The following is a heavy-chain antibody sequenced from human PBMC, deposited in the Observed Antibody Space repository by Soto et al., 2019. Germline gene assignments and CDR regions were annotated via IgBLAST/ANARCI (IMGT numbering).Heavy chain of an antibody. D-gene: IGHD2-15*01. CDR1: GGSISSYY. J-gene: IGHJ3*02. CDR2: IYYSGST. Sequence: SETLSLTCTVSGGSISSYYWSWIRQPPGKGLEWIGYIYYSGSTNYNPSLKSRVTISVDTSKNQFSLKLSSVTAADTAVYYCARVGRLTAEGDCSGGSCYSSYALDIWGQGTMVTVSS. CDR3: ARVGRLTAEGDCSGGSCYSSYALDI. V-gene: IGHV4-59*01.